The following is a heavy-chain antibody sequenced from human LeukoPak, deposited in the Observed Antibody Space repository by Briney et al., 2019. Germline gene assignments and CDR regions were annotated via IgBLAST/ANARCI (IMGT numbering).Heavy chain of an antibody. J-gene: IGHJ4*02. CDR1: GGSISSSSYY. V-gene: IGHV4-39*02. CDR3: ARDLPGRFGEFLFDY. D-gene: IGHD3-10*01. CDR2: IYYSGST. Sequence: SETLSLTCTVSGGSISSSSYYWGWIRQPPGKGLEWIGSIYYSGSTYYNPSLKSRVTISVDTSKNQFSLKLSSVTAADTAVYYCARDLPGRFGEFLFDYWGQGTLVTVSS.